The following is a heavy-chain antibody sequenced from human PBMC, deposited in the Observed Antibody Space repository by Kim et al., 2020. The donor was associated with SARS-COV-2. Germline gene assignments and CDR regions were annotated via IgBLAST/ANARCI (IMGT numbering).Heavy chain of an antibody. D-gene: IGHD1-1*01. J-gene: IGHJ5*02. V-gene: IGHV4-34*01. CDR3: ARGVRGEGYNSP. CDR2: INHSGST. Sequence: SETLSLTCAVYGGSFNDFYWNWIRQSPGKGLEWIGEINHSGSTNYNPSLKSRLTISVDTPRIQFSLKLRSVTAADMAVYYCARGVRGEGYNSPWGQGTLVTVSS. CDR1: GGSFNDFY.